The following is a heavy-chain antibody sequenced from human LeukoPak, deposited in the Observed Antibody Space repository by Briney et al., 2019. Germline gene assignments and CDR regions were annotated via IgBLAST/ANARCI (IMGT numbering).Heavy chain of an antibody. CDR3: ARSYSSSSGAFDI. CDR2: IYYSGST. V-gene: IGHV4-39*01. D-gene: IGHD6-6*01. Sequence: SETLSLTCTASSFSVSSSCFYWGWMRQPPGKGLEWIGCIYYSGSTCYNQSRKSRVTIAVDTSNNQFSLKLRSVPAADTAVYYCARSYSSSSGAFDIWGQGTMVTVSS. CDR1: SFSVSSSCFY. J-gene: IGHJ3*02.